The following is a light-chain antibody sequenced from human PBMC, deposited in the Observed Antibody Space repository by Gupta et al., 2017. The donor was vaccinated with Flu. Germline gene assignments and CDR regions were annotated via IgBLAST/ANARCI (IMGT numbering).Light chain of an antibody. CDR1: SNDVGWSNR. V-gene: IGLV2-11*02. CDR3: SSHAGRVTLV. J-gene: IGLJ1*01. Sequence: APTQPRSVSGSPGQPVPISCTGSSNDVGWSNRVSWYQQRPGNAPKLILYDVTERPSGVPDRCSGSKSGNTASLTTTGLQADDEADYYCSSHAGRVTLVFGTGTTLTVL. CDR2: DVT.